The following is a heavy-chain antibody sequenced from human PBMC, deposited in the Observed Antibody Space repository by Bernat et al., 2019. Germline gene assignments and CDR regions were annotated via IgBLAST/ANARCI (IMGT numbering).Heavy chain of an antibody. V-gene: IGHV3-33*01. D-gene: IGHD3-3*01. J-gene: IGHJ4*02. CDR1: GFTFSSYG. Sequence: QVQLVESGGGVVQPGRSLRLSCAASGFTFSSYGMHWVRQAPGRGREWVAVIWYDGSNKNYAGSVKGRFTISRDNSKNTLYLQMNSLRAEDTAVYYCARDFGLDYWGQGTLVTVSS. CDR3: ARDFGLDY. CDR2: IWYDGSNK.